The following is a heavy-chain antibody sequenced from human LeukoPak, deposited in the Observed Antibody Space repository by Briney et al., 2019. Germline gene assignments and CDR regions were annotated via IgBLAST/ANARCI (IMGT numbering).Heavy chain of an antibody. Sequence: GGSLRLSCAASGFTFSDYTMSWVRQAPGKELEWVSAISTSGGTTVYADSVKGRFTISRDNSRNTLYLQMNSLRAEDTAVYYCASRSGGYRHFDDWGQGTLVTVSS. CDR2: ISTSGGTT. CDR3: ASRSGGYRHFDD. CDR1: GFTFSDYT. J-gene: IGHJ4*02. V-gene: IGHV3-23*01. D-gene: IGHD3-10*01.